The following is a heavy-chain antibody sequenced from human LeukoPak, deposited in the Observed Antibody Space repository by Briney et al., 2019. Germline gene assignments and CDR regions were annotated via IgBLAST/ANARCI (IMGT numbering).Heavy chain of an antibody. CDR1: GHSFTSYW. CDR2: IYPGDSDT. Sequence: GESLKISCKGSGHSFTSYWIGWVRQMPGKGLEWMGIIYPGDSDTRYSPSFQGQVTISADKSISTAYLQWSSLKASDTAMYYCARHEYSSSRGYYFDYWGQGTLVTVSS. D-gene: IGHD6-6*01. J-gene: IGHJ4*02. CDR3: ARHEYSSSRGYYFDY. V-gene: IGHV5-51*01.